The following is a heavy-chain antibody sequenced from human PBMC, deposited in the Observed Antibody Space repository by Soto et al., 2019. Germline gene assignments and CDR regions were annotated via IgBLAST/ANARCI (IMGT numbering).Heavy chain of an antibody. CDR2: IYYSGST. V-gene: IGHV4-59*01. J-gene: IGHJ5*02. D-gene: IGHD6-13*01. CDR3: ARERERYSSSWYLSIDP. CDR1: GGSISSYY. Sequence: SETLSLTCTVSGGSISSYYLSWIRQPPGKGLEWIGYIYYSGSTNYNPSLKSRVTISVDTSKNQFSLKLSSVTAADTAVYYCARERERYSSSWYLSIDPWGQGTLVTVSS.